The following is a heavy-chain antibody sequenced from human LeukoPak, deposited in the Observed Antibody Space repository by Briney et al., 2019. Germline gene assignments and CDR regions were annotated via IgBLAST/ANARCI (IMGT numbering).Heavy chain of an antibody. D-gene: IGHD6-19*01. Sequence: PSETLSLTCTVSGGSISSNYWRWIRQPPGKGLEWIGYIYDSGTTYYNPSLKSRATISEDLSKNQFSLKVRSVTAADTAVYYCARSTGGWSYFDHWGQGILVTVSS. V-gene: IGHV4-59*01. J-gene: IGHJ4*02. CDR2: IYDSGTT. CDR3: ARSTGGWSYFDH. CDR1: GGSISSNY.